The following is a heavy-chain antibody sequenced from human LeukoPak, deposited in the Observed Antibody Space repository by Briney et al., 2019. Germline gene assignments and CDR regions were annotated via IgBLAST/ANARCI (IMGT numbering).Heavy chain of an antibody. CDR3: ARDFLGGSGSWGYNWFDP. V-gene: IGHV3-11*01. CDR1: GFTFSDYY. J-gene: IGHJ5*02. Sequence: GGSLRFSCAASGFTFSDYYMSWIRQAPGKGLEWVSYISSSGSTIYYADSVKGRFTISRDNAKNSLYLQMNSLRAEDTAVYYCARDFLGGSGSWGYNWFDPWGQGTLVTVSS. D-gene: IGHD3-10*01. CDR2: ISSSGSTI.